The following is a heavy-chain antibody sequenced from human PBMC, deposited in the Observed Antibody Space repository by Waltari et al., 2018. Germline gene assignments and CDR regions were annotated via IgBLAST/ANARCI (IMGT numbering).Heavy chain of an antibody. V-gene: IGHV4-59*08. J-gene: IGHJ4*02. D-gene: IGHD3-22*01. CDR1: GGSIRNYF. CDR2: IRHTGIT. CDR3: ARWDSSGRYFAV. Sequence: QEQLQESGPGLVKPSATLSLTCSVPGGSIRNYFWNWIRQPPGKGLEWIGYIRHTGITKCNPSLKSRLPMSVDTSRSQVSLTLTSVTAADTAVYYCARWDSSGRYFAVWGPGSPVTVSS.